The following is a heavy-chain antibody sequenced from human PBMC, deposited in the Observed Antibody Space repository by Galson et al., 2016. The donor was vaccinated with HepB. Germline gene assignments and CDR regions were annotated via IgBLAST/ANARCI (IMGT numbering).Heavy chain of an antibody. J-gene: IGHJ4*02. CDR2: TSYSGST. Sequence: TLSLTCTVSGGSISSGGYYCSWIRQHPGKGLEWIGYTSYSGSTYYNPSLKSRVTISGDRSKNQFSLKLSSVTAADTALYYCARGKGRGGFDYWGQGTLVTISS. CDR1: GGSISSGGYY. CDR3: ARGKGRGGFDY. D-gene: IGHD3-10*01. V-gene: IGHV4-31*03.